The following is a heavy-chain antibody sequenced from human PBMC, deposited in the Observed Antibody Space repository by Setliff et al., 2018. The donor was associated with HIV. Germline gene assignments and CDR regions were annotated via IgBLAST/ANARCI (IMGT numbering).Heavy chain of an antibody. CDR2: INPNSGGT. CDR1: GYTLSDYH. CDR3: ARGPKLMIPTSNWFDS. Sequence: ASVKVSCKASGYTLSDYHMHWVRQAPGQGLEWMGWINPNSGGTNYAQNFQGRVTMTRDTSINTAYMELSGLRSDDTAVYYCARGPKLMIPTSNWFDSWGQGTPVTSPQ. D-gene: IGHD3-22*01. V-gene: IGHV1-2*02. J-gene: IGHJ5*01.